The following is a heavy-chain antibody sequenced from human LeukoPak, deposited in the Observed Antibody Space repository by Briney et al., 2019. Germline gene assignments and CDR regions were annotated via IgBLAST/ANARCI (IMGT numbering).Heavy chain of an antibody. CDR2: INPNSGGT. CDR3: ARDPPLTMVRGRGMDV. V-gene: IGHV1-2*02. Sequence: GASVKVSCKASGYTFTGYYMHWVRQAPGQGLEWMGWINPNSGGTNYAQKFQGRVTMTRDTSISTAYMELSRLRSDDTAVYYCARDPPLTMVRGRGMDVWGQGTTVTVSS. D-gene: IGHD3-10*01. CDR1: GYTFTGYY. J-gene: IGHJ6*02.